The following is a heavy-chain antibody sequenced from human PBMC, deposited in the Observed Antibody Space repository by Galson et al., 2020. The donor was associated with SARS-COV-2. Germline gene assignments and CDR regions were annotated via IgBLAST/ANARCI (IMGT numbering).Heavy chain of an antibody. V-gene: IGHV3-33*01. D-gene: IGHD1-26*01. J-gene: IGHJ4*02. CDR1: GFTFSSYG. Sequence: GESLKISCAASGFTFSSYGMHWVRQAPGKGLEWVAVIWYDGSNKYYADSVKGRFTISRDNSKNTLYLQMNSLRAEDTAVYYCAREGAVGATTGLDYWGQGTLVTVSS. CDR3: AREGAVGATTGLDY. CDR2: IWYDGSNK.